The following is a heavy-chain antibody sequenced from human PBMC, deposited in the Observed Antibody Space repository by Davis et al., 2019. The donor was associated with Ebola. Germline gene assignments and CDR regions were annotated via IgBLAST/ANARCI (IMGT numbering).Heavy chain of an antibody. CDR3: AREGYCSGGSCYSRRYFQY. CDR2: IYYSGST. CDR1: GGSTSRGDYY. J-gene: IGHJ1*01. D-gene: IGHD2-15*01. Sequence: MPSETLSLTCTVSGGSTSRGDYYWSSIRQPPGKGLEWIGYIYYSGSTYYNPSLKSRVTISVDTSKNQFSLKLSSVTAADTAVYYCAREGYCSGGSCYSRRYFQYWGQGTLVTVSS. V-gene: IGHV4-30-4*01.